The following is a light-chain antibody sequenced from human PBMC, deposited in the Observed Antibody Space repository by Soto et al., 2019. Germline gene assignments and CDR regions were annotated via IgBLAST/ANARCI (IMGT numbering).Light chain of an antibody. Sequence: ETVMTQSPATLSVSPGERATLSCRASESVSSNLAWYQQKPGQAPRLLIYGASTRATGIPVRFSGSGSAADFLLTISSLQSEDSAVYYCQEYNNWPFTFGPGTKVDIK. CDR2: GAS. CDR3: QEYNNWPFT. V-gene: IGKV3-15*01. CDR1: ESVSSN. J-gene: IGKJ3*01.